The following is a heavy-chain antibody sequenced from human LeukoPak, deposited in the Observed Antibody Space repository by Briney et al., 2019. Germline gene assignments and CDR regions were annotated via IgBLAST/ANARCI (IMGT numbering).Heavy chain of an antibody. CDR3: AHTIREMTTVTRFDAFDI. V-gene: IGHV3-30-3*01. Sequence: PGGSLRLSCAASGFTFSSYAMHWVRQAPGKGLEWVAVISYDGSNKYYADSVKGRFTISRDNSKNTLYLQMNSLRAEDTAVYYCAHTIREMTTVTRFDAFDIWGQGTMVTVSS. D-gene: IGHD4-17*01. J-gene: IGHJ3*02. CDR1: GFTFSSYA. CDR2: ISYDGSNK.